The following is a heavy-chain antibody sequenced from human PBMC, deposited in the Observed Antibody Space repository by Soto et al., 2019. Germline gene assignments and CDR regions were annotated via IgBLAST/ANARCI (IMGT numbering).Heavy chain of an antibody. CDR3: ARGSSVRGMNV. CDR2: ISGTDPYM. V-gene: IGHV3-11*06. Sequence: GGSLRLSCAASGFTFSDYYMSWVRQAPGKGLEWVSYISGTDPYMKYADAVRGRFTISRDNAKNSLYLQMNSLRDDDTAVYYCARGSSVRGMNVWGQGTPVTVSS. D-gene: IGHD6-13*01. CDR1: GFTFSDYY. J-gene: IGHJ6*02.